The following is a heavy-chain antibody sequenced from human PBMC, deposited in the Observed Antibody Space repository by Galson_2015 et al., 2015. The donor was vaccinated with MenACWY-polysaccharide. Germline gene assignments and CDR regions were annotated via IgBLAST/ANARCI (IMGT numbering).Heavy chain of an antibody. D-gene: IGHD2-15*01. CDR1: RLRFGGSG. CDR2: IQSAGSNK. V-gene: IGHV3-33*01. Sequence: CLSICCEASRLRFGGSGMRWGRQAPGNGLERVAVIQSAGSNKECGDSGKGRVHISRDHSQNTVSLEMNSLRAEDTAVYYCAREGSRIAFRAFDIWGRGTMVTVSS. CDR3: AREGSRIAFRAFDI. J-gene: IGHJ3*02.